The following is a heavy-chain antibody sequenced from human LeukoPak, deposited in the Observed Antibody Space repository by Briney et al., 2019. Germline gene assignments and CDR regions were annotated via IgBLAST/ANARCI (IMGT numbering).Heavy chain of an antibody. CDR1: GGSISSSSYY. V-gene: IGHV4-39*07. D-gene: IGHD3-3*01. CDR3: ARDLGPYDFWSGYYLGPSNNWFDP. CDR2: IYYSGST. Sequence: SETLSLTCTVSGGSISSSSYYWGWIRQPPGKGLEWIGSIYYSGSTYYNPSLKSRVTISVDTSRNQFSLKLSSVTAADTAVYYCARDLGPYDFWSGYYLGPSNNWFDPWGQGTLVTVSS. J-gene: IGHJ5*02.